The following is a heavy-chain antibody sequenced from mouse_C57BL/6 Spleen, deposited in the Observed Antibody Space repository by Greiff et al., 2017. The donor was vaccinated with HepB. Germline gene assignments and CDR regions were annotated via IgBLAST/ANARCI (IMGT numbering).Heavy chain of an antibody. CDR3: ARGAVVAPFFDY. CDR1: GYSITSGYY. D-gene: IGHD1-1*01. V-gene: IGHV3-6*01. CDR2: ISYDGSN. Sequence: EVKLLESGPGLVKPSQSLSLTCSVTGYSITSGYYWNWIRQFPGNKLEWMGYISYDGSNNYNPSLKNRISITRDTSKNQFFLKLNSVTTEDTATYYCARGAVVAPFFDYWGQGTTLTVSS. J-gene: IGHJ2*01.